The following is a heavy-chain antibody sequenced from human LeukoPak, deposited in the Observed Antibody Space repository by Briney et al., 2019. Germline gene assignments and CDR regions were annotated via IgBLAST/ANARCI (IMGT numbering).Heavy chain of an antibody. D-gene: IGHD3-10*01. V-gene: IGHV3-48*04. J-gene: IGHJ4*02. CDR2: ISSSSGTI. Sequence: GGSLRLSCAASGFTFGNYSMNWVRQAPGKGLEWVSYISSSSGTIYYADSVKGRFTISRDNAKNSLYLQMNSLRAEDTALYYCAKDELWFGESQYYFDYWGQGTLVTVSS. CDR1: GFTFGNYS. CDR3: AKDELWFGESQYYFDY.